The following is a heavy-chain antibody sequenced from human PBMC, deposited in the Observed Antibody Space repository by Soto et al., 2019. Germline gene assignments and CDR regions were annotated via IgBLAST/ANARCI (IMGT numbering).Heavy chain of an antibody. CDR2: ISADNGNT. D-gene: IGHD3-22*01. Sequence: QVQLVQSGAEVKKPGASVKVSCKASGYTFTSYGISWVRQAPGQVLEWMGWISADNGNTNYAQKLQGRVTMTTDTSTSTAYMELRSLRSADTAVYYCARDAHYYDSSPPDYCGQGTLVTVSS. J-gene: IGHJ4*02. CDR1: GYTFTSYG. CDR3: ARDAHYYDSSPPDY. V-gene: IGHV1-18*01.